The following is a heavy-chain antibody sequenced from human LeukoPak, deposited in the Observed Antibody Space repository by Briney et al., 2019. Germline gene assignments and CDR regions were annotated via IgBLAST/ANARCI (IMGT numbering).Heavy chain of an antibody. CDR3: ARQYCGGDCRYDDY. CDR1: GGTFSSYA. D-gene: IGHD2-21*02. Sequence: GASVKVSCKASGGTFSSYAISWVRQAPGQGLEWMGWISAYNGNTNYAQKLQGRVTMATDTSTSTAYMELRSLRSDDTAVYYCARQYCGGDCRYDDYWGQGTLVTVSS. J-gene: IGHJ4*02. CDR2: ISAYNGNT. V-gene: IGHV1-18*01.